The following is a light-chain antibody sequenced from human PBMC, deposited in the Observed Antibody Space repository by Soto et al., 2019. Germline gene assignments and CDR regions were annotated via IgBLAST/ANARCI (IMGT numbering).Light chain of an antibody. J-gene: IGKJ1*01. Sequence: DIPMTQSPSTLSASVGDRVTITCRASQTINDWLAWYQRKPGKAPKLLIPDASNLDSGVPSRFGGSGSGTEFTLTISSLQPDDFATYYCQHYNSYSEAFGQGTKVDIK. CDR1: QTINDW. CDR3: QHYNSYSEA. V-gene: IGKV1-5*01. CDR2: DAS.